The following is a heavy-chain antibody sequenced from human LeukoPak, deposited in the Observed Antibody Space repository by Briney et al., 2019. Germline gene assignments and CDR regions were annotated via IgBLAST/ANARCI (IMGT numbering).Heavy chain of an antibody. CDR1: GFSLSRNG. CDR2: ILSDGSYE. CDR3: AKMSGRVYYDFWSGYFDY. D-gene: IGHD3-3*01. V-gene: IGHV3-30*02. Sequence: GGSLRLSCATSGFSLSRNGMHWVRQAPGQGLEWVAFILSDGSYEYYTDSVKGRFTISRDTSRNTLFLQMNSLRAEDTAVYYCAKMSGRVYYDFWSGYFDYWGQGTLVTVSS. J-gene: IGHJ4*02.